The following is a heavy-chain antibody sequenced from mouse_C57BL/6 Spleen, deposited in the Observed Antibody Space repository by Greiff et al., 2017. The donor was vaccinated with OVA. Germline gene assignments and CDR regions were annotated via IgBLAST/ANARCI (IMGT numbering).Heavy chain of an antibody. D-gene: IGHD1-1*01. J-gene: IGHJ1*03. CDR1: GFNIKNTY. CDR3: ARMDGSSYGYFDV. V-gene: IGHV14-3*01. CDR2: IDPANGNT. Sequence: EVMLVESVAELVRPGASVKLSCTASGFNIKNTYMHWVKQRPEQGLEWIGRIDPANGNTKYAPKFQGKATITADTSSNTAYLQLSSLTSEDTAIYYCARMDGSSYGYFDVWGTGTTVTVSS.